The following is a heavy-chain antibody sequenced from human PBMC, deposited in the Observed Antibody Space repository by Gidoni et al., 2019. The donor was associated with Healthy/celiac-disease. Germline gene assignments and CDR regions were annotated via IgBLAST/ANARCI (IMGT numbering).Heavy chain of an antibody. CDR3: AVRVDTAMVYFDY. CDR2: IIPIFGTA. D-gene: IGHD5-18*01. Sequence: QVQLVQSGAEVTKPGSSVKVSCKASVGTFSSYAISWVRQAPGQGLEWMGGIIPIFGTANYAQKFQGRVTITADESTSTAYMELSSLRSEDTAVYYCAVRVDTAMVYFDYWGQGTLVTVSS. V-gene: IGHV1-69*01. CDR1: VGTFSSYA. J-gene: IGHJ4*02.